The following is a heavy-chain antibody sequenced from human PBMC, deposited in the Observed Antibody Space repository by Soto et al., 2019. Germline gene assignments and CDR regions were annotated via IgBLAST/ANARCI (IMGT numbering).Heavy chain of an antibody. CDR3: ARTRKYSSSSQRWVY. CDR2: IKQDGSEK. J-gene: IGHJ4*02. D-gene: IGHD6-13*01. Sequence: GGSLRLSCAASGFTFSSYWMSWVRQAPGKGLEWVANIKQDGSEKYYVDSVKGRFTISRDNAKNSLYLQMNSLRAEDTAVYYCARTRKYSSSSQRWVYWGQGTLVTVSS. CDR1: GFTFSSYW. V-gene: IGHV3-7*01.